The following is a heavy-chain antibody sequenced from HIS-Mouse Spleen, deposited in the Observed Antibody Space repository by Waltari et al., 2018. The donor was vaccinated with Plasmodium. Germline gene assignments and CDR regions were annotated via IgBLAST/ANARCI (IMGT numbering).Heavy chain of an antibody. CDR2: INHSGST. CDR3: ARVTSSGVYWYFDL. D-gene: IGHD3-3*01. J-gene: IGHJ2*01. CDR1: GGSFSGYY. Sequence: QVQLQQWGAGLLKPSETLSLTCAVYGGSFSGYYWSWIRQPPGKGREWIGEINHSGSTNYNPSRKSRVTISVDTSKNQFSLKLSSVTAADTAVYYCARVTSSGVYWYFDLWGRGTLVTVSS. V-gene: IGHV4-34*01.